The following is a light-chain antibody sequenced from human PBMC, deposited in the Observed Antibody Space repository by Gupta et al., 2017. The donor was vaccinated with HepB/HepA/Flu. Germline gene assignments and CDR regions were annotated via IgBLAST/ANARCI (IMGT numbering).Light chain of an antibody. V-gene: IGKV3-11*01. J-gene: IGKJ5*01. CDR3: QQRSNLWNT. Sequence: VFPQSPATLSLSPGARATLSCRASQSVSSYLAWYQQKPGQAPRLLIYDASNRATGIPARFSGSGSGTXFTLTIXSLEPEDFAVYYCQQRSNLWNTFGXGTRLEIK. CDR1: QSVSSY. CDR2: DAS.